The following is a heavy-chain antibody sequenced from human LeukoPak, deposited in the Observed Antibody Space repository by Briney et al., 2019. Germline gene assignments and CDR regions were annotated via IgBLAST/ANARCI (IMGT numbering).Heavy chain of an antibody. CDR3: ARGTYYDILRGYYIGSYYFDY. J-gene: IGHJ4*02. CDR2: IYTSGSS. Sequence: SETLSLTCTVSGGSIRSEYWSWIWQPDGKGQEWIGRIYTSGSSNYNPSLKSRLTMSVDTSKNQFSLKLSSVTASYTALYYCARGTYYDILRGYYIGSYYFDYWGQGTLVTVSS. D-gene: IGHD3-9*01. CDR1: GGSIRSEY. V-gene: IGHV4-4*07.